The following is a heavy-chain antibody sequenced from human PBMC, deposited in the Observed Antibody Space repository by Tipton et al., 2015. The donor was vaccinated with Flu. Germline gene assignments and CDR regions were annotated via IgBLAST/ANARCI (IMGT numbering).Heavy chain of an antibody. J-gene: IGHJ4*02. CDR2: INHSGST. V-gene: IGHV4-34*01. CDR1: GGSFSGYY. CDR3: ARGTPLWFGDLDY. Sequence: TLSLTCAVYGGSFSGYYWSWIRQPPGKGLEWIGEINHSGSTNYNPSLKSRVTISVDTSKNQFSLKLTSMTAADTAVYYCARGTPLWFGDLDYWGQGTLVTVSS. D-gene: IGHD3-10*01.